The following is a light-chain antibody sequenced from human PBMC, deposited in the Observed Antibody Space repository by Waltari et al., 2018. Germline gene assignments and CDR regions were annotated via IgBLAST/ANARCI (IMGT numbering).Light chain of an antibody. J-gene: IGLJ2*01. CDR2: DVS. V-gene: IGLV2-14*03. CDR1: SRDAGGYNY. Sequence: QSALTQPASVSGSPGQSITISCTGTSRDAGGYNYVSRYQQHPGKAPKLMIYDVSNRPSGVSNRFSGSKSGNKASLTISGLQAEDEADYYCSSYISSSTLELFGGGTSLTVL. CDR3: SSYISSSTLEL.